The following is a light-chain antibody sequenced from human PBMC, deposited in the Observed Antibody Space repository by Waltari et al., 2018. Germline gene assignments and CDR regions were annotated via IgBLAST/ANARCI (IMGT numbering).Light chain of an antibody. CDR2: EDN. J-gene: IGLJ2*01. CDR3: QSYDSSNQNVV. Sequence: NFMLTQPHSVSESPGKTVTISCTRSSGSIASNYVQWYQQRPGRSPTTVIYEDNQRPPGGPARFSVSIASSSNSASLTISGLKTEDEADYYCQSYDSSNQNVVFGGGTKLTVL. CDR1: SGSIASNY. V-gene: IGLV6-57*01.